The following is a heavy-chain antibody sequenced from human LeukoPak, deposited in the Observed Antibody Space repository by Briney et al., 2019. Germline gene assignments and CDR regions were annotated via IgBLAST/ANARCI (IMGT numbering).Heavy chain of an antibody. D-gene: IGHD3-16*02. CDR3: AKDCCDYVWGSYRYDSDY. V-gene: IGHV3-30*02. CDR1: GFTFSSYG. Sequence: PGGSLRLSCAASGFTFSSYGMHWVRQAPGKRLEWVAFIRYDGSNKYYADSVKGRFTISRDNSKNTLYLQMNSLRAEDTAVYYCAKDCCDYVWGSYRYDSDYWGQGTLVTVSS. J-gene: IGHJ4*02. CDR2: IRYDGSNK.